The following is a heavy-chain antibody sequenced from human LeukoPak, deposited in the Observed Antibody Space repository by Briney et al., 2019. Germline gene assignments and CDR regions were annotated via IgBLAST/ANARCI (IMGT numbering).Heavy chain of an antibody. J-gene: IGHJ5*02. Sequence: GGSLGLSCAASGFTFSSYSMNWVRQAPGKGLEWVSSISSTGTYIYYADSVKGRFTISRDNAKNSLYLQMNSLRAEDTAVYYCARDPSVVPAAVNWFDPWGQGTLVTVSS. D-gene: IGHD2-2*01. CDR3: ARDPSVVPAAVNWFDP. CDR1: GFTFSSYS. V-gene: IGHV3-21*01. CDR2: ISSTGTYI.